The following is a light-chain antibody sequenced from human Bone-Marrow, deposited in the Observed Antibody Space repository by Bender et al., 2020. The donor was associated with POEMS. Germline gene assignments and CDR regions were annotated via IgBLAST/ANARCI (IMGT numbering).Light chain of an antibody. CDR2: EVS. CDR1: SSDVGGYNY. Sequence: QSVLTQPPSASGSPGQSVTISCTGTSSDVGGYNYVSWYQQHPGTAPKLIIFEVSKRPSGVPDRFSGSRSGNTASLTVSGLQAEDEADYYCSSYAGIINVVFGGGTKLTVL. J-gene: IGLJ2*01. V-gene: IGLV2-8*01. CDR3: SSYAGIINVV.